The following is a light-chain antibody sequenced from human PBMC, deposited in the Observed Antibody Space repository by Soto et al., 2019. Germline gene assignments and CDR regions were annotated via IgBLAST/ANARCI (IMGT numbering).Light chain of an antibody. CDR3: LQAKSFPRT. Sequence: DIQMTQCPSSLSASVGDKVTITCRASQDVSIWLAWFQQKPGEAPKLLIYGASSLQSGVPSRFSGTGSGTDFTLTINSLQPEDFATYYCLQAKSFPRTFGGGTKVEVK. CDR2: GAS. V-gene: IGKV1-12*01. CDR1: QDVSIW. J-gene: IGKJ4*01.